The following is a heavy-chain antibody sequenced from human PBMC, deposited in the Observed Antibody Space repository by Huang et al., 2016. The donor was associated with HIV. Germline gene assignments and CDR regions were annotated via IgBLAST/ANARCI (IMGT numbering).Heavy chain of an antibody. CDR2: SKSDGSST. J-gene: IGHJ4*02. CDR1: GFTFSSYW. V-gene: IGHV3-74*01. D-gene: IGHD3-10*01. CDR3: ARGSRQGKYYYGSGTAY. Sequence: EVQLVESGGGLVQPGGSLRLSCAASGFTFSSYWMHWVRQVPGKGLVWSAQSKSDGSSTSYADAVKGRFTITRDNAKNTLYRQRNSQRAEDTAVYYCARGSRQGKYYYGSGTAYWGQGTLVTVSS.